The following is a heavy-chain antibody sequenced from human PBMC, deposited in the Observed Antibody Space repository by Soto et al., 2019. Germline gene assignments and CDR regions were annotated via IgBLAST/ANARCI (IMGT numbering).Heavy chain of an antibody. CDR1: GFGFSDYS. V-gene: IGHV3-48*01. D-gene: IGHD6-19*01. J-gene: IGHJ4*01. CDR2: IRDSGTTM. CDR3: ARDGPPRSGWSR. Sequence: GGSLRLSGAASGFGFSDYSMTWVLQAPGNGLEWIAYIRDSGTTMDYAGSVKGRFTISRDNAKNLMYLQMNSLRPEDTAISYCARDGPPRSGWSRWGHGTLVTVSS.